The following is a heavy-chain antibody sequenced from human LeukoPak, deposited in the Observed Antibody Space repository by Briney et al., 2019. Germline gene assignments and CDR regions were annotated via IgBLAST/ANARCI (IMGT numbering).Heavy chain of an antibody. D-gene: IGHD6-13*01. CDR3: ARGGSIAAAGMIFGY. V-gene: IGHV4-59*01. CDR1: GGSISSYY. J-gene: IGHJ4*02. Sequence: SETLSLTCTVSGGSISSYYWSWIRQPPGKGLEWIGYIYYSGSTNYNPSLKSRVTISVDTSKNQFSLKLSSVTAADTAVYYCARGGSIAAAGMIFGYWGQGTLVTVSS. CDR2: IYYSGST.